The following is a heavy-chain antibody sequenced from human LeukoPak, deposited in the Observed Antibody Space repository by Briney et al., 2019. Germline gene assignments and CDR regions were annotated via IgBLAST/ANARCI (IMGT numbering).Heavy chain of an antibody. D-gene: IGHD1-26*01. CDR2: LNPKSGDT. J-gene: IGHJ4*02. V-gene: IGHV1-2*02. Sequence: ASVKVSCKTSGYIFIGYYIHWLRQVPGQGLEWMGWLNPKSGDTHYAQKFQGRATLTGDTSISTAYMELSGLRSDDTAVYYCARDSGLGPTWHPFDHWGQGTPVTVSS. CDR3: ARDSGLGPTWHPFDH. CDR1: GYIFIGYY.